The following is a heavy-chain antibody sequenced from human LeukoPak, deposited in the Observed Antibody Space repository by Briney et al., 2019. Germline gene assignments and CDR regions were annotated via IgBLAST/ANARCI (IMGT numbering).Heavy chain of an antibody. CDR1: GYTFTTYY. CDR2: INPSGGST. CDR3: ARYSSGWFDP. D-gene: IGHD6-19*01. V-gene: IGHV1-46*01. J-gene: IGHJ5*02. Sequence: ASVKVSCKASGYTFTTYYIHWVRQAPGQGLEWMGVINPSGGSTSFAQKFQARLTMTRDTSTSTVYMELRGLSSEDTAVYYCARYSSGWFDPWGQGTLVTVSS.